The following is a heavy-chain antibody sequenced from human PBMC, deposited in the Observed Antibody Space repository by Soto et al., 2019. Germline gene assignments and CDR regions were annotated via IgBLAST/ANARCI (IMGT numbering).Heavy chain of an antibody. CDR2: IYFTGST. Sequence: QVQLQESGPGLVKPSQTLSLTCTVSGGSISGGYYWTWIRQSPEKGLEWIGYIYFTGSTDYNPSPTSRVGIARATSETQFSLRLNSVTAAYTAVYYCARTLMIRSGGVTEPNYWSFDLWGSGTLVTVSS. CDR3: ARTLMIRSGGVTEPNYWSFDL. CDR1: GGSISGGYY. J-gene: IGHJ2*01. V-gene: IGHV4-31*03. D-gene: IGHD3-16*01.